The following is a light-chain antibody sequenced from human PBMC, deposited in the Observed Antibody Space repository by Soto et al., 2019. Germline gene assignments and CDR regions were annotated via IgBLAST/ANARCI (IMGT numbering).Light chain of an antibody. CDR2: GAS. CDR1: QTVSSD. CDR3: QQYNNCPQYT. J-gene: IGKJ2*01. Sequence: EIVMTQSPATLSVSPGERATLSCRASQTVSSDLAWYQQKPGQAPRLLIYGASTRAAGIPARFSGSGSGTEFTLTISRLESEDFSVYFCQQYNNCPQYTFGQGTKVDIK. V-gene: IGKV3-15*01.